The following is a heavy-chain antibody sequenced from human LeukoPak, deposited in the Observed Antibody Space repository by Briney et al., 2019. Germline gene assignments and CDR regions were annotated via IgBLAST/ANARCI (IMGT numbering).Heavy chain of an antibody. D-gene: IGHD3-16*02. CDR1: GFTFSSYS. J-gene: IGHJ5*02. CDR2: ISSSSSYI. Sequence: GGSLRLSCAASGFTFSSYSMNWVRQAPGKGLEWVSSISSSSSYIYYADSVKGRFTISRDNAKNSLYLQMSSLRAEDTAVYYCARAGMITFGGVIVYWFDPWGQGTLVTVSS. CDR3: ARAGMITFGGVIVYWFDP. V-gene: IGHV3-21*01.